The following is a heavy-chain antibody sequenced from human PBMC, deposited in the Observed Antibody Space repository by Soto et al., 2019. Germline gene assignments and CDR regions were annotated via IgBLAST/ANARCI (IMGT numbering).Heavy chain of an antibody. CDR1: GFTFSSYA. D-gene: IGHD2-2*01. Sequence: GGSLRLSCAASGFTFSSYAMSWVRQAPGKGLEWVSVISGSGGDTYYADSVKGRFTISRDNSKNTLSLQMSSLRAEDTAVYYCAKARGSSTPAPGSYWGQGTLVTVSS. V-gene: IGHV3-23*01. CDR2: ISGSGGDT. J-gene: IGHJ4*02. CDR3: AKARGSSTPAPGSY.